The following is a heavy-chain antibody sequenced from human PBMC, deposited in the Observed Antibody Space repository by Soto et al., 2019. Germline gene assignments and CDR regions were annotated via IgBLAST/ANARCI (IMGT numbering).Heavy chain of an antibody. Sequence: EVQMLESGGGLVQPGGSLRLSCAASGFTFSSYAMSWVRQAPGKGLEWVSAISGSGGSTYYADSVKGRFTISRDNSKSTLYLQMNSLRAEDTAVYYCARRSSGWYFDYWGQGTLVTVSS. J-gene: IGHJ4*02. CDR2: ISGSGGST. CDR1: GFTFSSYA. D-gene: IGHD6-19*01. V-gene: IGHV3-23*01. CDR3: ARRSSGWYFDY.